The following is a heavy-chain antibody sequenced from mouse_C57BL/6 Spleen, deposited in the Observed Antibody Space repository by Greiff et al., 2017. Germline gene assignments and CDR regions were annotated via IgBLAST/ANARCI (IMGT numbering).Heavy chain of an antibody. CDR2: IYPRSGNT. CDR1: GYTFTSYG. D-gene: IGHD1-1*01. CDR3: AREGGDLLPRAY. V-gene: IGHV1-81*01. J-gene: IGHJ3*01. Sequence: QVQLQQSGAELARPGASVKLSCKASGYTFTSYGISWVKQRTGQGLEWIGEIYPRSGNTYYNEKFKGKATLTADKSSSTAYMELRSLTSEDSAVYFCAREGGDLLPRAYWGQGTLVTVSA.